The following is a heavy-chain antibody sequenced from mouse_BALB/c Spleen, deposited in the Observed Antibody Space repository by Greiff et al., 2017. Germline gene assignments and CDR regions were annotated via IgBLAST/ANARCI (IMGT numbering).Heavy chain of an antibody. CDR3: ARDDYDIAMDY. CDR2: ISSGSSTI. CDR1: GFTFSSFG. V-gene: IGHV5-17*02. Sequence: EVMLVESGGGLVQPGGSRKLSCAASGFTFSSFGMHWVRRAPEKGLEWVAYISSGSSTIYYADTVKGRFTISRDNPKNTLFLQMTSLRSEDTAMYYCARDDYDIAMDYWGQGTSVTVSS. D-gene: IGHD2-4*01. J-gene: IGHJ4*01.